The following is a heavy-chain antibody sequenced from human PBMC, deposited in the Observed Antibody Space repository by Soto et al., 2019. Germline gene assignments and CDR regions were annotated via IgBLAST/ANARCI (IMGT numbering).Heavy chain of an antibody. CDR1: GFTFSSYA. J-gene: IGHJ4*02. CDR3: AKDNHESSWHFDY. CDR2: ISGSGGST. V-gene: IGHV3-23*01. Sequence: GGSLRLSCAASGFTFSSYAMSWVRQAPGKGLEWVSAISGSGGSTYYADSVKGRFTVSRDNSKNTLYLQMNSLRAEDTAVYYCAKDNHESSWHFDYWGQGTLVTVSS. D-gene: IGHD6-13*01.